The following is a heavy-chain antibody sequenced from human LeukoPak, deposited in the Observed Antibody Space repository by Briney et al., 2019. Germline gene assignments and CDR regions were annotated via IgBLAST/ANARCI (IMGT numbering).Heavy chain of an antibody. J-gene: IGHJ3*02. CDR2: ISSSSSYI. CDR3: ARPDTRGDTAMVGCAFDI. Sequence: GGSLRLSCAASGFTFSSYSLNWVRQAPGKGLEWVSSISSSSSYIYYADSVKGRFTISRDNAKNSLYLQMNSLRAEDTAVYYCARPDTRGDTAMVGCAFDIWGQGTMVTVSS. V-gene: IGHV3-21*01. CDR1: GFTFSSYS. D-gene: IGHD5-18*01.